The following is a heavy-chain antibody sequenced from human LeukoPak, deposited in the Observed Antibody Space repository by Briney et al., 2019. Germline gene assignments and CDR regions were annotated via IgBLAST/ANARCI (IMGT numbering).Heavy chain of an antibody. J-gene: IGHJ5*02. D-gene: IGHD6-19*01. CDR1: GGTFSSYA. CDR2: IIPIFGTA. CDR3: ARDRADLWLTFDP. V-gene: IGHV1-69*13. Sequence: SVKVSCKASGGTFSSYAISWVRQAPGQGLEWMGGIIPIFGTANYAQKFQGRATITADESTSTAYMELSSLRSEDTAVYYCARDRADLWLTFDPWGQGTLVTVSS.